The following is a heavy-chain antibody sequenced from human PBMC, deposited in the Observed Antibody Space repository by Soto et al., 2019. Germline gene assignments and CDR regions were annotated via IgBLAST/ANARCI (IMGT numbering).Heavy chain of an antibody. Sequence: GGSLRLSCAASGFTFSSYSMNWVRQAPGKGLEWVSYISRSSSTIYYSDSVKGRFTISRDNAKKSLYLQMNSLRGADTAVLYCATSRFASRWCLNDYWGQGTLVTVSS. CDR1: GFTFSSYS. CDR3: ATSRFASRWCLNDY. V-gene: IGHV3-48*01. J-gene: IGHJ4*02. CDR2: ISRSSSTI. D-gene: IGHD2-21*01.